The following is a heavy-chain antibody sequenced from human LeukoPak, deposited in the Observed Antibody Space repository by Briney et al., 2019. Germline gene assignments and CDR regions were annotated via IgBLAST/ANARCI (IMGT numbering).Heavy chain of an antibody. Sequence: ASVKLSCKAFGYTFTSYDINWVRQATGQGLEWMVWMNPNSGNTGYAQKFQGRVTITRNTPISTAYMELSSLRSEDTAVYYCARDAYCSSTSCYTLWGQGTLVTVSS. D-gene: IGHD2-2*02. CDR3: ARDAYCSSTSCYTL. J-gene: IGHJ4*02. V-gene: IGHV1-8*03. CDR2: MNPNSGNT. CDR1: GYTFTSYD.